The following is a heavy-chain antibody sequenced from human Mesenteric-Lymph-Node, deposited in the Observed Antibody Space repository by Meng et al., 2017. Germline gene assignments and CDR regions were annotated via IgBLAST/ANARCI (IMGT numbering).Heavy chain of an antibody. Sequence: GESLKISCVASGFIFNGYVMHWVRQAPGKGLEWVAVISFDGNKKYYTDSVKGRFTISRDNSKNTLYLQMNSLRAEDTAVYYCARDRQVRGVIISWVFDYWGQGTLVTVSS. D-gene: IGHD3-10*01. CDR3: ARDRQVRGVIISWVFDY. J-gene: IGHJ4*02. V-gene: IGHV3-30*04. CDR1: GFIFNGYV. CDR2: ISFDGNKK.